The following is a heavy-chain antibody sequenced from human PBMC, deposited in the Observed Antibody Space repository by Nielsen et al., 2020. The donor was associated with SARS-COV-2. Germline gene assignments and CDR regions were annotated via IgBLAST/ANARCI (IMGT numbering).Heavy chain of an antibody. Sequence: WIRQSPSRGLEWLGRTYYRSKWYNDYAVSVKSPITINPDTSKNQFSLHLNSVTHEDTAVYYCARARGAYGDYNYYYYTDVWGKGTTVTVSS. J-gene: IGHJ6*03. CDR3: ARARGAYGDYNYYYYTDV. CDR2: TYYRSKWYN. D-gene: IGHD4-17*01. V-gene: IGHV6-1*01.